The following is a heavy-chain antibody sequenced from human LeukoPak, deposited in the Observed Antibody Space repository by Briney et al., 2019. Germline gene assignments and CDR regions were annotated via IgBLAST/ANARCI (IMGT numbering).Heavy chain of an antibody. CDR2: ISGTGATT. D-gene: IGHD2-15*01. J-gene: IGHJ4*02. CDR1: GFTFSRYA. CDR3: AKGDCTGGSCLPFDY. V-gene: IGHV3-23*01. Sequence: GGSLRLSCAASGFTFSRYAMRWVRQGPGKGLEWVSTISGTGATTYYADSVKGRLSISRDNSNNTLYLQMNSLRAEDTAIFYCAKGDCTGGSCLPFDYWGQGSLVTVSS.